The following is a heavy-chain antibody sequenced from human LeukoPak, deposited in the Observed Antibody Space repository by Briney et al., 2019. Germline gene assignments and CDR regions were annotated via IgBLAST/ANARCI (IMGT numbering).Heavy chain of an antibody. V-gene: IGHV1-69*05. CDR3: ARAGSYYDSSGYSLVFDP. CDR1: GGTFSSYA. D-gene: IGHD3-22*01. CDR2: IIPIFGTV. J-gene: IGHJ5*02. Sequence: ASVKVSCKASGGTFSSYAISWVRQAPGQGLEWMGGIIPIFGTVNYAQKFQGRVTITTDESTSTAYMELSSLRSEDTAVYYCARAGSYYDSSGYSLVFDPWGQGTLVTVSS.